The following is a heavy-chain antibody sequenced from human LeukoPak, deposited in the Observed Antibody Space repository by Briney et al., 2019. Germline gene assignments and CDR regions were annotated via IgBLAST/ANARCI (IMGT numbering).Heavy chain of an antibody. CDR2: IYDSGST. CDR3: AGLYFYGSGSFPNY. CDR1: GGPMSTRYYY. Sequence: SETLSLTCAVSGGPMSTRYYYWGSVRQPPGEVLGWIGFIYDSGSTYYSPSPKSPVIISADTTNNHYSLQLSSVTAVDTAVYYCAGLYFYGSGSFPNYWGQGILVTVST. D-gene: IGHD3-10*01. J-gene: IGHJ4*02. V-gene: IGHV4-39*02.